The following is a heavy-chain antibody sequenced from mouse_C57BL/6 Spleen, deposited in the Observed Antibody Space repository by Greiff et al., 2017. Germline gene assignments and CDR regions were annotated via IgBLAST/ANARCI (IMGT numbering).Heavy chain of an antibody. CDR3: ARSEALGRVGFAY. CDR2: IHPNSGST. CDR1: GYTFTSYW. D-gene: IGHD4-1*01. Sequence: QVQLQQPGAELVKPGASVKLSCKASGYTFTSYWMHWVKQRPGQGLEWIGMIHPNSGSTNYNEKFKSKATLTVDKSSSTAYMQLSSLTSEDSAVYYCARSEALGRVGFAYWGQGTLVTVSA. V-gene: IGHV1-64*01. J-gene: IGHJ3*01.